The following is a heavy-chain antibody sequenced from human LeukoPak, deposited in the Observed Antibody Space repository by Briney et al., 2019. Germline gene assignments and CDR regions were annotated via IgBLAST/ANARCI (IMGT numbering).Heavy chain of an antibody. J-gene: IGHJ4*02. D-gene: IGHD3-9*01. CDR2: ISSSGSTI. Sequence: GGSLRLSCAASGFTFSSYEMNWVRQAPGKGLEWVSYISSSGSTIYYADSVKGRFTISRDNAKNSLYLQMNSLRAEDTALYYCARGPGYDILTGPTFWGQGTPVTVSS. V-gene: IGHV3-48*03. CDR3: ARGPGYDILTGPTF. CDR1: GFTFSSYE.